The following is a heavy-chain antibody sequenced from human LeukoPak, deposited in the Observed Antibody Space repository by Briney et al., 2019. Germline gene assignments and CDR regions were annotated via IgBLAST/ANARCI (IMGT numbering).Heavy chain of an antibody. J-gene: IGHJ5*02. V-gene: IGHV4-34*01. CDR1: GGSFSGYY. CDR3: ARARRRFDP. Sequence: PSETLSLTCAVYGGSFSGYYWSWIRQPPGKGLEWIGEINHSGSTNYNPPLKSRVTISVDTSKNQFSLKLSSVTAADTAVYYCARARRRFDPWGQGTLVTVSS. CDR2: INHSGST.